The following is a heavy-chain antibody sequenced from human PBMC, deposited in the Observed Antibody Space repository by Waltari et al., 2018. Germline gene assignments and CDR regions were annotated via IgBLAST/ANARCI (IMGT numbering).Heavy chain of an antibody. V-gene: IGHV3-30*18. Sequence: QVQLVESGGGVVQPGMSLRLSCAASGFSLVHFGMHWARQAPGKGLEWVALASFDGSTTYYADSVRGRFTISRDNSKNTLYLDINTLRVDDTAIYYCAKDAFGNTYLDHWGQGTLVTVSS. CDR3: AKDAFGNTYLDH. CDR2: ASFDGSTT. CDR1: GFSLVHFG. D-gene: IGHD3-10*01. J-gene: IGHJ5*02.